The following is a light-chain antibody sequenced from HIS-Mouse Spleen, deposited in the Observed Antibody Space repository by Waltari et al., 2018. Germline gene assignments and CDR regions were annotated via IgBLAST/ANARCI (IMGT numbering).Light chain of an antibody. V-gene: IGLV2-14*03. J-gene: IGLJ1*01. Sequence: QSALTQPASVSGSPGQSITISCTGTSSDVGGYNYVSWYQQHPGKAPKLMIYDVSNRPSWVSNRFSGSKSGNTASLTISGLQAEDEADYYCSSYTSSSNYVFGTGTKVTVL. CDR1: SSDVGGYNY. CDR3: SSYTSSSNYV. CDR2: DVS.